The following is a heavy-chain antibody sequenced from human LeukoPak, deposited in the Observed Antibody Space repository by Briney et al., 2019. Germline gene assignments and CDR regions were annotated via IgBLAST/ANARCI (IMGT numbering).Heavy chain of an antibody. CDR3: AKTPPGQQLLYYFDY. CDR2: IKQDGSEK. J-gene: IGHJ4*02. Sequence: GGSLRLSCAASGFTFSNYWMSWVRQAPGEGLEWVANIKQDGSEKYYADSVKGRFTISRDNAKNSLFLQMNSLRAEDTAVYYCAKTPPGQQLLYYFDYWGQGTLVTVSS. CDR1: GFTFSNYW. D-gene: IGHD6-13*01. V-gene: IGHV3-7*03.